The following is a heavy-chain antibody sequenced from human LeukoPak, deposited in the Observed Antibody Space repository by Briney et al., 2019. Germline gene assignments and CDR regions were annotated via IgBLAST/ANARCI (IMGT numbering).Heavy chain of an antibody. Sequence: PSETLSLTCTVSGGSISSYYWSWIRQPPGKGLEWIGYIYYSGSTNYNPSLKSRVTISVDTSKNQFSLKLSSVTAADTAVYYCARVRYYGGTIDYWGQGTLVTVSS. D-gene: IGHD4-23*01. V-gene: IGHV4-59*01. CDR2: IYYSGST. CDR1: GGSISSYY. CDR3: ARVRYYGGTIDY. J-gene: IGHJ4*02.